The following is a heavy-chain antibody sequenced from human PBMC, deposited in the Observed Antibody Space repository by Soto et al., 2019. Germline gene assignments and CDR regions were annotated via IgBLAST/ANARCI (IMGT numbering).Heavy chain of an antibody. CDR2: ISWNSGSI. Sequence: EVQLVESGGGLVQPGRSLRLSCATSGFTFDAYAMHWVRQAPRKGLEWVSVISWNSGSIGSADSVKGRFTISRDNAKKSLYLHVNSLRAEDTALYYWAKWDDYGVSKEAFDIWGQGTIVAVSS. D-gene: IGHD4-17*01. CDR1: GFTFDAYA. V-gene: IGHV3-9*01. J-gene: IGHJ3*02. CDR3: AKWDDYGVSKEAFDI.